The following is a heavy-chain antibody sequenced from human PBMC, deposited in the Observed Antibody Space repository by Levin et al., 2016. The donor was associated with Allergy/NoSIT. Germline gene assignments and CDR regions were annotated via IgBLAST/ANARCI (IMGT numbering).Heavy chain of an antibody. Sequence: WIRQPPGKGLEWVSSISSSSSYIYYADSVKGRFTISRDNAKNSLYLQMNSLRAEDTAVYYCARSSRLGGMDVWGQGTTVTVSS. J-gene: IGHJ6*02. CDR2: ISSSSSYI. D-gene: IGHD6-25*01. CDR3: ARSSRLGGMDV. V-gene: IGHV3-21*01.